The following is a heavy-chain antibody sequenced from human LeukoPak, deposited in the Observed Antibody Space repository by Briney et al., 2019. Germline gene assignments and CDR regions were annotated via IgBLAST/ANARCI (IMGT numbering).Heavy chain of an antibody. CDR1: GFTFSSYS. D-gene: IGHD6-19*01. Sequence: GGSLRLSCAASGFTFSSYSMNWVRQAPGKGLEWVSYISSSSSTIYYADSVKGRFTISRDNAKNSLYLQMNSLRAEDTAVYYCARDFERYSSGWYGDAFDIWGQGTMVTVSS. CDR2: ISSSSSTI. CDR3: ARDFERYSSGWYGDAFDI. V-gene: IGHV3-48*04. J-gene: IGHJ3*02.